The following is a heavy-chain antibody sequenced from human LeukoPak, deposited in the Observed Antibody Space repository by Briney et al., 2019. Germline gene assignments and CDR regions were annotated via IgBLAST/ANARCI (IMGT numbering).Heavy chain of an antibody. CDR1: GFTFGDYA. D-gene: IGHD5-24*01. Sequence: PGRSLRLSCTASGFTFGDYAMSWFRQAPGKGLEWVGFIRSKAYGGTTEYAASVKGRFTISRDDSKSIAYLRMNSLKTEDTAVYYCTRDRGRWLRDFYFDYWGQGTLVTVSS. CDR2: IRSKAYGGTT. V-gene: IGHV3-49*03. J-gene: IGHJ4*02. CDR3: TRDRGRWLRDFYFDY.